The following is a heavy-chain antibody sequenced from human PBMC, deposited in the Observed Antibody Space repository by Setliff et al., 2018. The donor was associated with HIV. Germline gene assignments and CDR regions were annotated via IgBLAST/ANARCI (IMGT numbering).Heavy chain of an antibody. CDR2: IYTSGST. CDR1: GDSISSGNYY. Sequence: PSETLSLTCTVSGDSISSGNYYWSWIRQPAGKGLEWIGRIYTSGSTKYNPSLKSPVTISVDTSRNQFSLKLSSVTAADTAVYYCARDRITGTTWGGILDYYYYRDVWGKGTTVTVSS. V-gene: IGHV4-61*02. D-gene: IGHD1-20*01. CDR3: ARDRITGTTWGGILDYYYYRDV. J-gene: IGHJ6*03.